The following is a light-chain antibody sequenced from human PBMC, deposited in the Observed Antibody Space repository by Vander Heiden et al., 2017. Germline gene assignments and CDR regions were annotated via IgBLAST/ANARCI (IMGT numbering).Light chain of an antibody. CDR3: SSDTSSSTWV. J-gene: IGLJ3*02. CDR2: DVS. CDR1: SSDVGGYNY. Sequence: QSALAQPASVSGSPGRSITISCPGTSSDVGGYNYVSWYQQHPGKAPKLMIYDVSKRPSGVSNRFSGSKSGNTASLTISVLQAEDEADYYCSSDTSSSTWVFGGGTKLTVL. V-gene: IGLV2-14*03.